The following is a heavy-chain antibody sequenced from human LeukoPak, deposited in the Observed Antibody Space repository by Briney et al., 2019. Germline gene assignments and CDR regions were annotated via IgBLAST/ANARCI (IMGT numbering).Heavy chain of an antibody. Sequence: SRTLSLTCGVSVGSISSGNWWSWVRQSPGKGLEWIGEKTHNGTRNYNPSLKSRVTISADTFKNHFSLILTSLTAADTAVYYCATAPILRGEGGEHYKYGMDVWGQGTTVIVPS. CDR3: ATAPILRGEGGEHYKYGMDV. CDR1: VGSISSGNW. V-gene: IGHV4-4*02. CDR2: KTHNGTR. D-gene: IGHD2-2*02. J-gene: IGHJ6*02.